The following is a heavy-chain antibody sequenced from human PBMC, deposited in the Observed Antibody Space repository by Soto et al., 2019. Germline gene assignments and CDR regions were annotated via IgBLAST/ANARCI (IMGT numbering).Heavy chain of an antibody. Sequence: GASVKVSCKASGYTFTSYGISWVRQAPGQGLEWMGWISPYNGNTNYAQKLQGRVTMTTDTSTSTAYMELSSLRSDDTAVYYCATVRIAKGSVGAFDIWGQGTMVTVSS. CDR1: GYTFTSYG. V-gene: IGHV1-18*01. CDR3: ATVRIAKGSVGAFDI. D-gene: IGHD1-26*01. CDR2: ISPYNGNT. J-gene: IGHJ3*02.